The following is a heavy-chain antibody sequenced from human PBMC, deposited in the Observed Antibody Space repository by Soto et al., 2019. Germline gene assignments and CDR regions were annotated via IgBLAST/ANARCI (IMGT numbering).Heavy chain of an antibody. CDR2: IYWNDDK. D-gene: IGHD6-19*01. J-gene: IGHJ5*02. CDR3: AKSGSSGWYGWFDP. CDR1: GFSLRTSGVG. V-gene: IGHV2-5*01. Sequence: GPTLVNPTQTLTLTCIFSGFSLRTSGVGVGWIRQPPGKALEWLGFIYWNDDKRYGPSLKSRLTITKDTSKNQVVLTMTNMDPVDTATYYCAKSGSSGWYGWFDPWGQGTLVTVSS.